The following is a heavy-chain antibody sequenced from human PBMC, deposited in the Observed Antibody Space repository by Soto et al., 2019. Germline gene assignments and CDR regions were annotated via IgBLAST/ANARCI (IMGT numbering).Heavy chain of an antibody. CDR2: IIPIFGTA. CDR1: GGTFSSYA. D-gene: IGHD6-19*01. Sequence: SVKVSCKASGGTFSSYAISWVRQAPGQGLEWMGGIIPIFGTANYAQKFQGRVTITADESTSTAYMELSSLRSEDTAVYYCARHSSGWYLGFDYWGQGTLVTVSS. V-gene: IGHV1-69*13. J-gene: IGHJ4*02. CDR3: ARHSSGWYLGFDY.